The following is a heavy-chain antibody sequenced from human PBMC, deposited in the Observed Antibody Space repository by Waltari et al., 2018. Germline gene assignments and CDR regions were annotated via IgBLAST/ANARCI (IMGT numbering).Heavy chain of an antibody. CDR1: GFTFSSYA. V-gene: IGHV3-30-3*01. Sequence: QVQLVESGGGVVQPGRSLRLSCAASGFTFSSYAMHWVRQAPGKGLEWVAVISYDGSNKYYADSVKGRFTISRDNSKNTLYLQMNSLRAEDTAVYYCARDGSAVTNYFDYWGQGTLVTVSS. J-gene: IGHJ4*02. CDR3: ARDGSAVTNYFDY. CDR2: ISYDGSNK. D-gene: IGHD4-17*01.